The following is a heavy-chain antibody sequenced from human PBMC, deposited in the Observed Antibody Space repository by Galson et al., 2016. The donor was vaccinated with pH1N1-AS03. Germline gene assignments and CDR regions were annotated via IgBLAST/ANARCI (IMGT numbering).Heavy chain of an antibody. V-gene: IGHV3-9*01. J-gene: IGHJ4*02. D-gene: IGHD2-8*01. CDR2: ISWNSDKI. CDR1: GFSFDNYA. Sequence: SLRLSCAASGFSFDNYAMHWVRQAPGKGLEWVSSISWNSDKITYADSVKGRFTISRDTAKTSLYLERNSLRAEETALYYCAKDIGVLMVYTEGPFYYWGPGTLVTVSS. CDR3: AKDIGVLMVYTEGPFYY.